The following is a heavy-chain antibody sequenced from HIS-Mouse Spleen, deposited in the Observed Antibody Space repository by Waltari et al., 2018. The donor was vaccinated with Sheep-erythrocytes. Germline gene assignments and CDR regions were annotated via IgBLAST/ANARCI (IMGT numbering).Heavy chain of an antibody. CDR3: AKVRTVNYWYFDL. V-gene: IGHV3-30*18. D-gene: IGHD1-1*01. Sequence: GVVQPGRSLRLSCAASGFTFSSYGMHWVRQAPGKGLEGVAVISYDGSNQYYADSVKGRFTISRDNSKNTLYLQMNSLRAEDTAVYYCAKVRTVNYWYFDLWGRGTLVTVSS. CDR1: GFTFSSYG. CDR2: ISYDGSNQ. J-gene: IGHJ2*01.